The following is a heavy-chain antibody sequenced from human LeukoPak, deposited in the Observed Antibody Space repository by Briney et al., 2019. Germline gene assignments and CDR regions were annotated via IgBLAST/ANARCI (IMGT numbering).Heavy chain of an antibody. CDR3: ASSAQTRTTVTLDY. CDR2: INHSGST. CDR1: GGSFSGYY. V-gene: IGHV4-34*01. J-gene: IGHJ4*02. Sequence: PSETLSLTCAVYGGSFSGYYWSWIRQPPGKGLEWIGEINHSGSTNYNPSLKSRVTISVDTSKNQFSLKLSSVTAADTAVYYCASSAQTRTTVTLDYWGQGTLVTVSS. D-gene: IGHD4-17*01.